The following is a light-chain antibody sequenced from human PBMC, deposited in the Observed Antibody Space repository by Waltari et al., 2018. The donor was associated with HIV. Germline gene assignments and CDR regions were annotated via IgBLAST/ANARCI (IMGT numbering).Light chain of an antibody. Sequence: QSALTQPASVSGSPGQSITLSCPGTSTDVGTYNLVSWYQQHPDKAPKLIIYEVTKRPSGVSNRFSGSKAGNTASLTISGLQADDEADYYCSSYVGSNTFFGTGTKVTVL. J-gene: IGLJ1*01. V-gene: IGLV2-23*02. CDR3: SSYVGSNTF. CDR2: EVT. CDR1: STDVGTYNL.